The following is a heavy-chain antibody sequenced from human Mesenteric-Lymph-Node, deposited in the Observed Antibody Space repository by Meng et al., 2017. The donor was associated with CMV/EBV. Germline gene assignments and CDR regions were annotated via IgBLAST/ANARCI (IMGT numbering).Heavy chain of an antibody. V-gene: IGHV1-2*02. CDR1: GYTFTAYW. Sequence: ASVKVSCKASGYTFTAYWIHWVRQAPGQGLEWMGWINPNSGGTNYAQKFQGRVTMTRDTSISTAYMELSRLRSDDTAVYYCARDRRRFLEWLLSYWGQGTLVTVSS. J-gene: IGHJ4*02. CDR2: INPNSGGT. D-gene: IGHD3-3*01. CDR3: ARDRRRFLEWLLSY.